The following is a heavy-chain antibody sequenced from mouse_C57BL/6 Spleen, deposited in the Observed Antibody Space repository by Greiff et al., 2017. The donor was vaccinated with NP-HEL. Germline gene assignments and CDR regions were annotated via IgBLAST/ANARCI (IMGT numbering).Heavy chain of an antibody. CDR3: ARAYYGSSEGFAY. CDR2: INPSTGGT. V-gene: IGHV1-42*01. D-gene: IGHD1-1*01. Sequence: VQLQQSGPELVKPGASVKISCKASGYSFTGYYMNWVKQSPEKSLEWIGEINPSTGGTTYNQKFKAKATLTVAKSSSTAYMQLKSLTSEDSAVYYCARAYYGSSEGFAYWGQGTLVTVSA. J-gene: IGHJ3*01. CDR1: GYSFTGYY.